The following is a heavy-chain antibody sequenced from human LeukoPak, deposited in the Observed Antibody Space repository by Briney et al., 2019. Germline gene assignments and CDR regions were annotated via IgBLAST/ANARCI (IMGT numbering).Heavy chain of an antibody. V-gene: IGHV1-2*02. CDR1: GYTFTGYY. CDR3: ARAGRITMIVGIPGYYMDV. J-gene: IGHJ6*03. Sequence: PLASVKVSCKASGYTFTGYYMHWVRQAPGQGLEWMGWINPNSGGTNYAQKFQGRVTMTRDTSISTAYMELSRLRSDDTAVYYCARAGRITMIVGIPGYYMDVWGKGTTVTISS. D-gene: IGHD3-22*01. CDR2: INPNSGGT.